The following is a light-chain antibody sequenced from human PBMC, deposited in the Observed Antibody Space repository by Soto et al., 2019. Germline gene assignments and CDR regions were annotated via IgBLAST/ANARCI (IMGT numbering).Light chain of an antibody. CDR3: CSYAGTYSLWV. Sequence: QSALTQPRSVSGSPGQSVTISCTGTSSDVGAYNSVSWYQQHPGKAPKLMIYDVSKRPSGVPDRFSGSKSGNTASLTISGLQTEDEADYHCCSYAGTYSLWVFGGGTELTVL. CDR2: DVS. J-gene: IGLJ3*02. V-gene: IGLV2-11*01. CDR1: SSDVGAYNS.